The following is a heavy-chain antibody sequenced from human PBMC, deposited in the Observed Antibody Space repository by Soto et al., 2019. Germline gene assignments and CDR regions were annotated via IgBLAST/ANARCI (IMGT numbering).Heavy chain of an antibody. CDR2: IYSSGST. J-gene: IGHJ4*02. V-gene: IGHV4-61*01. Sequence: QVQLQESGPGLVKPSETLSLPCTVSGDSVSRDNYYWTCIRQPPGKGLEWIGYIYSSGSTNYKPSLKSRVTISLDTSRNEFSLKLTSVTAADTGVYYCAIYIRGYSRAFDYFCQGTLVTVSS. CDR1: GDSVSRDNYY. CDR3: AIYIRGYSRAFDY. D-gene: IGHD5-18*01.